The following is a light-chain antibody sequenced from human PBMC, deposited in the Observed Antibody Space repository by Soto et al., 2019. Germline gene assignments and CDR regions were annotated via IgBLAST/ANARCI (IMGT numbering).Light chain of an antibody. J-gene: IGKJ2*01. Sequence: IQMTQSPSSLSASVGDSVTVTCWASQSINSYLNWYQQKPGKAPSLLIYGASSLQSVGHSRFTGGGSRTDLTLTISSLQHADLAPYYCHQSYRRPYTFGQGTKVEI. CDR3: HQSYRRPYT. V-gene: IGKV1-39*01. CDR2: GAS. CDR1: QSINSY.